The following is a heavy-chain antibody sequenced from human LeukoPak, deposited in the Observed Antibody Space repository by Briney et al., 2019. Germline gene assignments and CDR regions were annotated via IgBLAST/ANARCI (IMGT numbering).Heavy chain of an antibody. Sequence: GSLRLSCAASGFTFSDYYMSWIRQAPGKGLEWVSYISSSGSTIYYADSVKGRFTISRDNAKNSLYLQMNSLRAEDTAVYYCARDLGVVVPAASSDDAFDIWGQGTMVTVSS. CDR1: GFTFSDYY. D-gene: IGHD2-2*01. CDR3: ARDLGVVVPAASSDDAFDI. V-gene: IGHV3-11*01. CDR2: ISSSGSTI. J-gene: IGHJ3*02.